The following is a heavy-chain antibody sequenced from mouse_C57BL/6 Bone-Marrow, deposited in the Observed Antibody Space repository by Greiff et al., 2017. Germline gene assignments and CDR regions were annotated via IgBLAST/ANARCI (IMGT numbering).Heavy chain of an antibody. J-gene: IGHJ2*01. CDR3: ASFITTVGTFDY. Sequence: QVQLQQPGTELVKPGASVKLSCKASGYTFTSYWMHWVKQRPGQGLEWIGNINPSNGGTKYNEKFKSKATLTVDNSSSTAYMQLSSLTSEDSAVYYCASFITTVGTFDYWGQGTTLTVSS. V-gene: IGHV1-53*01. D-gene: IGHD1-1*01. CDR2: INPSNGGT. CDR1: GYTFTSYW.